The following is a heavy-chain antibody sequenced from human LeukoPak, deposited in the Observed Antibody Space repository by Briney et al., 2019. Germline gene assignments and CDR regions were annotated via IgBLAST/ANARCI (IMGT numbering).Heavy chain of an antibody. Sequence: PGGPLRLSCAASGFTFSSYSMNWVRQAPGKGLEWVSSISSSSSYIYYADSVKGRFTISRDNAKNSLYLQMNSLRAEDTAVYYCARDKAAAAGVDYWGQGTLVTVSS. V-gene: IGHV3-21*01. CDR1: GFTFSSYS. J-gene: IGHJ4*02. CDR2: ISSSSSYI. CDR3: ARDKAAAAGVDY. D-gene: IGHD6-13*01.